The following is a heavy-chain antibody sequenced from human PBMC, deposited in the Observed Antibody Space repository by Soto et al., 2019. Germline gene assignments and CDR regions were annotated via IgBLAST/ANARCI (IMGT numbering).Heavy chain of an antibody. D-gene: IGHD3-3*01. CDR2: ISAYNGNT. Sequence: ASVKVSCKASGYTFTSYGISWVRQAPGQGLEWMGWISAYNGNTNYAQKLQGRVTMTTDTSTSTAYMELSSLRSDDTAVYYCARVENAIFGGVITYYYYGMDVWGQGTTVTVSS. V-gene: IGHV1-18*04. CDR3: ARVENAIFGGVITYYYYGMDV. CDR1: GYTFTSYG. J-gene: IGHJ6*02.